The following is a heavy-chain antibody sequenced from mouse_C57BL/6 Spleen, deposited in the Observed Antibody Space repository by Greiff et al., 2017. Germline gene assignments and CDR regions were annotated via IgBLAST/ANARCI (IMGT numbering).Heavy chain of an antibody. CDR3: ARGPYYYGSSYGYFDY. CDR2: INPNNGGT. D-gene: IGHD1-1*01. Sequence: EVQLQQSGPELVKPGASVKMSCKASGYTFTDYYMNWVKQSHGKSLEWIGDINPNNGGTSYNQKFKGKATLTVDKSSSTAYMELRSLTSEDSAVYYCARGPYYYGSSYGYFDYWGQGTTLTVSS. CDR1: GYTFTDYY. J-gene: IGHJ2*01. V-gene: IGHV1-26*01.